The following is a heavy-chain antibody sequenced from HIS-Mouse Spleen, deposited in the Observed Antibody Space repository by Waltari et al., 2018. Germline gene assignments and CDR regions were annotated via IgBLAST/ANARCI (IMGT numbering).Heavy chain of an antibody. J-gene: IGHJ4*02. CDR2: IYYSGST. D-gene: IGHD4-17*01. CDR3: AYGDYFDY. Sequence: QLQLQESGPGLVKPSETLSLTCTVSGGSISGSSYYWGWIRQPPGKGLEWIGSIYYSGSTSYNPSLKSGVTISVDTSKNQFSLKLSFVTAADTAVYYCAYGDYFDYWGQGTLVTVSS. CDR1: GGSISGSSYY. V-gene: IGHV4-39*01.